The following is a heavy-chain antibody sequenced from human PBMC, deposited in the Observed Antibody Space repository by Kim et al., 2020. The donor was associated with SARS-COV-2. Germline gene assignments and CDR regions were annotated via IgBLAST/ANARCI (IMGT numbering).Heavy chain of an antibody. D-gene: IGHD6-13*01. CDR3: ARAGSSWYFDY. Sequence: SETLSLTCTVSGGSISSYYWSWIRQPPGKGLEWIGYIYYSGSTNYNPSLKSRVTISVDTSKNQFSLNLSSVTAADTAVYYCARAGSSWYFDYWGQGTLVTVSS. CDR1: GGSISSYY. J-gene: IGHJ4*02. V-gene: IGHV4-59*13. CDR2: IYYSGST.